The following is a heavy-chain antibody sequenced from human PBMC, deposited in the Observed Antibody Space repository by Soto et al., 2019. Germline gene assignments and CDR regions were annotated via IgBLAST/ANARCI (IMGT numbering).Heavy chain of an antibody. CDR3: VRFGGAAAGPGDY. D-gene: IGHD6-13*01. V-gene: IGHV3-48*03. CDR1: EFTFSSYE. Sequence: GGSLRLSCVASEFTFSSYEMNWVRQAPGKGLEWVSYISSSGTTIYYTDSVKGRFTISRDNAKKSLYLQMNSLRAEGTAVYYCVRFGGAAAGPGDYWGQGTLVTVSS. CDR2: ISSSGTTI. J-gene: IGHJ4*02.